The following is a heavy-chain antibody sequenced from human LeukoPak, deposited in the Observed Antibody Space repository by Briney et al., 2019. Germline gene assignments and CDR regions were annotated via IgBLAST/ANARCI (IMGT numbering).Heavy chain of an antibody. J-gene: IGHJ3*02. V-gene: IGHV4-59*08. Sequence: SETLSLTCTVSGGSISSYYWSWIRQTPETGLEWIGYIYYSGSTNYNPSLKSRVTISVDTSKNQFSLKLSSVTAADTAVYYCARPQYYYDSSGAFDIWGQGTMVTVSS. CDR1: GGSISSYY. CDR2: IYYSGST. D-gene: IGHD3-22*01. CDR3: ARPQYYYDSSGAFDI.